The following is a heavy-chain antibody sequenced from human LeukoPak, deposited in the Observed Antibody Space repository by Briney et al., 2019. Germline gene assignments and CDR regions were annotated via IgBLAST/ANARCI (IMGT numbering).Heavy chain of an antibody. CDR2: IIPIFDTA. D-gene: IGHD3-3*01. CDR3: ARKGYDFWSGYYTGIGFWFDP. J-gene: IGHJ5*02. V-gene: IGHV1-69*13. Sequence: SENVSCKASVGTFNSYSIRWVRQAPGHGLEWMGGIIPIFDTANYAQKLQGRVTIHADEATSTAYMELSSLRSEDTAVYYCARKGYDFWSGYYTGIGFWFDPWGQGTLVTVSS. CDR1: VGTFNSYS.